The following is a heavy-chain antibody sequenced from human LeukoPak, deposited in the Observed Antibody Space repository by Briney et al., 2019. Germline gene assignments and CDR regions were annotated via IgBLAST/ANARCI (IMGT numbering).Heavy chain of an antibody. CDR3: AKGYCSSTSCLFDL. CDR1: GFTFDDYA. Sequence: PGGSLRLSCAASGFTFDDYAMHWVRQAPGKGLEWVSGISWNSGSIGYADSVKGRFTISRDNAKNSLYLQMNSLRAEDMALYYCAKGYCSSTSCLFDLWGQGTLVTVSS. V-gene: IGHV3-9*03. D-gene: IGHD2-2*01. J-gene: IGHJ5*02. CDR2: ISWNSGSI.